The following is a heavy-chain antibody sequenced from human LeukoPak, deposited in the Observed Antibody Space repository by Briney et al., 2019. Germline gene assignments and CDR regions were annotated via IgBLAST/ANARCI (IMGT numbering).Heavy chain of an antibody. V-gene: IGHV4-31*03. CDR2: IYYSGST. J-gene: IGHJ4*02. CDR1: GVSISSGGYY. D-gene: IGHD2-15*01. Sequence: SQTLSLTCTVSGVSISSGGYYWSWIRQHPGKGLEWIGYIYYSGSTYYNPSLKSRVTISVDTSKNQFSLKLSSVTAADTAVYYCARSDRVVVVAATHFDYWGQGTLVTVSS. CDR3: ARSDRVVVVAATHFDY.